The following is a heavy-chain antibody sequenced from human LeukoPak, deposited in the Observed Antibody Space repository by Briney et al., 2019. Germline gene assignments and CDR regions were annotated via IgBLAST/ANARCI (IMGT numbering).Heavy chain of an antibody. CDR1: GFTFDDYA. V-gene: IGHV3-9*01. J-gene: IGHJ3*02. Sequence: GRSLRLSCAASGFTFDDYAMHWVRQAPGKGLEWVSGISWNSGSIGYADSVKGRFTISRDNAKNSLYLQMNSLRAEDTALYYCAKDMTYDFWSGLNAFDIWGQGTMVTVSS. D-gene: IGHD3-3*01. CDR3: AKDMTYDFWSGLNAFDI. CDR2: ISWNSGSI.